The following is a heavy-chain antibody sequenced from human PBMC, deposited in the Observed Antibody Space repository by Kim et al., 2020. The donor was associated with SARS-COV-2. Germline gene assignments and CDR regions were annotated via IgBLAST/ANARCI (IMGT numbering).Heavy chain of an antibody. CDR1: GGSISSSSYY. J-gene: IGHJ3*02. D-gene: IGHD2-2*01. CDR3: ARQRYCSSTSCRRGAFDI. Sequence: SETLSLTCTVSGGSISSSSYYWGWIRQPPGKGLEWIGSIYYSGSTYYNPSLKSRVTISVDTSKNQFSLKLSSVTAADTAVYYCARQRYCSSTSCRRGAFDIWGQGTMVTVSS. V-gene: IGHV4-39*01. CDR2: IYYSGST.